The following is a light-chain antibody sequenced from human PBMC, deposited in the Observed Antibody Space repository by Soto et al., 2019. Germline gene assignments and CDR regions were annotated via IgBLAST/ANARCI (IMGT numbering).Light chain of an antibody. CDR1: SSDVGGYNY. V-gene: IGLV2-14*01. J-gene: IGLJ1*01. Sequence: QSVLTQPASVSGSPGQSITISCTGTSSDVGGYNYVSWYQQHPGKAPKLMIYEVSNRPSGVSNRFSGSKSGNTASLTISGLQAEEEADYYCSSYASMRYVFGLGTKVTVL. CDR3: SSYASMRYV. CDR2: EVS.